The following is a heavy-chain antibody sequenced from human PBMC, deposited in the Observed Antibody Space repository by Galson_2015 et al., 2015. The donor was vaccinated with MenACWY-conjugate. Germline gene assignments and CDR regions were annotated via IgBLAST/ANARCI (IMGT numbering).Heavy chain of an antibody. V-gene: IGHV1-18*01. D-gene: IGHD2/OR15-2a*01. CDR3: AGHLVGNIGYD. CDR2: ISGKNGNA. J-gene: IGHJ1*01. Sequence: SVKVSCKASGYTFRNYGFTWVRQAPGQGLEWMGRISGKNGNAIYAQKFQDRFIMTTDASTNTAYMELGSLRSDDTATYYCAGHLVGNIGYDWGQGTRVTGSS. CDR1: GYTFRNYG.